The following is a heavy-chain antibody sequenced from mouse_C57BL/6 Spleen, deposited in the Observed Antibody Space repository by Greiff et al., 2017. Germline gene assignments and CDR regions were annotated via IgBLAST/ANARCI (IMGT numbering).Heavy chain of an antibody. V-gene: IGHV14-3*01. J-gene: IGHJ3*01. Sequence: EVQLQESVAELVRPGASVKLSCTASGFNIKNSYMHWVKQRPEQGLEWIRRIDPANGNTKYAPKFQGKATITEDTSSTTAYLQLSSLTSEDAAIYYCARCYYDSVAWFAYWGQGTLVTVSA. CDR3: ARCYYDSVAWFAY. D-gene: IGHD1-1*01. CDR2: IDPANGNT. CDR1: GFNIKNSY.